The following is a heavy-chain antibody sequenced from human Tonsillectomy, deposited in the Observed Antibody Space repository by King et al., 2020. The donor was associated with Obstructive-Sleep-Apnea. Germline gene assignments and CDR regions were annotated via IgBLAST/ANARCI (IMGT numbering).Heavy chain of an antibody. V-gene: IGHV3-73*02. Sequence: VQLVESGGGLVQPGGSLKLSCAASGFTFSGSAMHWVRQASGKGLEWVGRIRSKANSYATAYAASVKGRFTISRDDSKNTAYLQMNSLKTEDTAVYYCTSTMVRVRPLYYYYGMDVWGQGTTVTVSS. CDR1: GFTFSGSA. CDR2: IRSKANSYAT. J-gene: IGHJ6*02. D-gene: IGHD3-10*01. CDR3: TSTMVRVRPLYYYYGMDV.